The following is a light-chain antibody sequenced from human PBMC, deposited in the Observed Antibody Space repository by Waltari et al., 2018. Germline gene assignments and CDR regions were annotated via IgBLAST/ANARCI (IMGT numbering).Light chain of an antibody. CDR3: CSYAGANLVI. CDR2: EVS. V-gene: IGLV2-23*02. Sequence: QSALTQPASVSGSPGQSITISCSGTSSDIGSFTLVSWYQHPPGKAPKLILHEVSERPSGVSDRFSGSKSGNTASLTISGLQTEDEATFYCCSYAGANLVIFGGGTRVTVL. CDR1: SSDIGSFTL. J-gene: IGLJ2*01.